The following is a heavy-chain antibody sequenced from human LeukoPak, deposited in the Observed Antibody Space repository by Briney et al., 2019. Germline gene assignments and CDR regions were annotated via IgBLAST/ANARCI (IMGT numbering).Heavy chain of an antibody. J-gene: IGHJ6*03. CDR3: ARTHRWEPPDYYYYYYMDV. D-gene: IGHD1-26*01. CDR1: GYTFTGYY. V-gene: IGHV1-2*02. CDR2: INPNSGGT. Sequence: ASVKVSCKASGYTFTGYYMHWVRQAPGQGLEWMGWINPNSGGTNYAQKFQGRVTMTRDTSISTAYMELSRLRSDDTAVYYCARTHRWEPPDYYYYYYMDVWAKGTTVTISS.